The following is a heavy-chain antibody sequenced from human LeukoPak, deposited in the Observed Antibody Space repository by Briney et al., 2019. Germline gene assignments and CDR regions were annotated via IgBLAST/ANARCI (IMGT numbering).Heavy chain of an antibody. CDR3: ARHPFATPFDY. D-gene: IGHD2-15*01. J-gene: IGHJ4*02. V-gene: IGHV4-59*08. Sequence: SETLSLTCTVSGGSISDNYWSWIRQPPGKGLEWIGYAYYSGHTNYNSSLKSRVTMSLDTSKSQFSLRLSSLTAADTAVYFCARHPFATPFDYWGPGTLVTASS. CDR2: AYYSGHT. CDR1: GGSISDNY.